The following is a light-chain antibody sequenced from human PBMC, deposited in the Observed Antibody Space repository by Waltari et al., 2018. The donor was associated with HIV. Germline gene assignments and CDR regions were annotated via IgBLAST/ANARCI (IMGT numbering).Light chain of an antibody. CDR3: ISYTGIKTWV. J-gene: IGLJ3*02. CDR1: RSDVGAYGL. Sequence: QSALTQPASVSGSLGQSLTISCTGTRSDVGAYGLVSWYQQHPGKAPEVIISEINKRPSGVSNRFSGSKSGNTASLTISGLQADDEAHYYCISYTGIKTWVFGGGTMLTVL. CDR2: EIN. V-gene: IGLV2-14*02.